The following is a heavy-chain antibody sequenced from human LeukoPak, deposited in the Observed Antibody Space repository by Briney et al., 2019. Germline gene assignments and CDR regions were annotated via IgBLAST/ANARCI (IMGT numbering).Heavy chain of an antibody. Sequence: PGGSLRLSCAASGFTVSSNYMSWVRQAPGKGLEWASVIYSGGSTYYADSVKGRFTISRDNSKNTLYLQMNSLRAEDTAVYYCARDLLAAGDNDYWGQGTLVTVSS. CDR1: GFTVSSNY. CDR2: IYSGGST. J-gene: IGHJ4*02. V-gene: IGHV3-66*02. CDR3: ARDLLAAGDNDY. D-gene: IGHD6-19*01.